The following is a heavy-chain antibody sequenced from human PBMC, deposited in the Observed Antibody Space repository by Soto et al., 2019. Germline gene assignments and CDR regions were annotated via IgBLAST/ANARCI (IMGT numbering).Heavy chain of an antibody. CDR2: INHSGST. CDR1: GGYFSGYY. V-gene: IGHV4-34*01. D-gene: IGHD3-22*01. Sequence: SETQSLTCAVYGGYFSGYYWSWIRQPPGKGLEWIGEINHSGSTNYNPSLKSRVTISVDTSKNQFSLKLSSVTAADTAVYYCARSLRVIRYYYYYYGMDVWGQGTTVTVSS. CDR3: ARSLRVIRYYYYYYGMDV. J-gene: IGHJ6*02.